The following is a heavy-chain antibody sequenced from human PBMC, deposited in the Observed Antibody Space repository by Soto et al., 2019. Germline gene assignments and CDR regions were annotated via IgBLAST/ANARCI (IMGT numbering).Heavy chain of an antibody. V-gene: IGHV1-2*02. J-gene: IGHJ4*02. CDR2: IGPGRGAI. Sequence: ASVKVSCKASGYTFTGHYIHWVRQAPEQGPEWMGKIGPGRGAIRYAQKFQGRVTMTRDTSIITVYMELNNLSPDDTAVYYCGRGRSGQIVVFYWGQGTPVTVSS. D-gene: IGHD1-26*01. CDR1: GYTFTGHY. CDR3: GRGRSGQIVVFY.